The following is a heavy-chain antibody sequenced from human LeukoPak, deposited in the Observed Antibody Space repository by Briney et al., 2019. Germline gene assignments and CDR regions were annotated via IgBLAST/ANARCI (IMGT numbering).Heavy chain of an antibody. CDR2: ISGSGGST. CDR3: ARDQGYSYGSNFDY. D-gene: IGHD5-18*01. CDR1: GFTFSSYA. Sequence: GGSLRLSCAASGFTFSSYAMSWVRQAPGKGLEWVSAISGSGGSTYYADSVKGRFTISRDNAKNSLYLQMNSLRAEDTAVYYCARDQGYSYGSNFDYWGQGTLVTVSS. J-gene: IGHJ4*02. V-gene: IGHV3-23*01.